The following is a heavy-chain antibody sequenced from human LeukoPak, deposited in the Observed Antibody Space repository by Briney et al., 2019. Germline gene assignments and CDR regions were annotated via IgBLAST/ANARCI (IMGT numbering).Heavy chain of an antibody. CDR2: ISYDGSNK. D-gene: IGHD3-10*01. CDR3: ARDLDGSGSYHWFDP. V-gene: IGHV3-30*04. CDR1: GFTFSSYA. Sequence: SGGSLRLSCAASGFTFSSYAMHWVRQAPGKGLEWVAVISYDGSNKYYADSVKGRFTISRDNSKNTLYLQLNSLRAEDTAVYYCARDLDGSGSYHWFDPWGQGTLVTVSA. J-gene: IGHJ5*02.